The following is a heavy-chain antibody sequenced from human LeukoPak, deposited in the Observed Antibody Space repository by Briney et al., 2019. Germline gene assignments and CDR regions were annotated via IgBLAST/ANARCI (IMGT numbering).Heavy chain of an antibody. CDR3: AREAGGSGYYYESDAFDI. V-gene: IGHV4-4*07. CDR1: GGSISSYY. Sequence: SETLSLTCTVSGGSISSYYWSWIRQPAGKGLEWIGRIYTSGSTNYNPSLKSRVTMSVDTSKNQFSLKLSSVTAADTAVYYCAREAGGSGYYYESDAFDIWGQGTMVTVSS. J-gene: IGHJ3*02. CDR2: IYTSGST. D-gene: IGHD3-22*01.